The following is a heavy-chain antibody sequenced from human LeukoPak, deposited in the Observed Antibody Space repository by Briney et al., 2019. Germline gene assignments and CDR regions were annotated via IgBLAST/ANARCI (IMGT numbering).Heavy chain of an antibody. Sequence: GGSLRLSCSASGFSFTNYAINWVRQAPGMGLEWVSTTVSDGSTYYADSVKGRFTITRENSKNALYLQMMGLRVEDTAIYYCAKLNLGEMAYFDSWGQGILVTVSS. D-gene: IGHD2-21*01. CDR2: TVSDGST. CDR3: AKLNLGEMAYFDS. CDR1: GFSFTNYA. V-gene: IGHV3-23*01. J-gene: IGHJ4*02.